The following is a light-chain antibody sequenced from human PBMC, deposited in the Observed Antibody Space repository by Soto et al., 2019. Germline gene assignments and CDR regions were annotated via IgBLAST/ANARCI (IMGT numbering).Light chain of an antibody. Sequence: EIVLTQSPSTLSLSPGARATLSCRASQSVGINVAWYQQKPGQAPRLLIYDAYNRATGIPPRFSGSGSGTDFTLTISSLEPEDSAVYYCQQRHMWPITFGQGTRLEIK. V-gene: IGKV3-11*01. J-gene: IGKJ5*01. CDR1: QSVGIN. CDR2: DAY. CDR3: QQRHMWPIT.